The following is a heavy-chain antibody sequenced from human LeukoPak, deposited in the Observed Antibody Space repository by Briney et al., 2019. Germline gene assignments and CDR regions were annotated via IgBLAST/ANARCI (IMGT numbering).Heavy chain of an antibody. V-gene: IGHV3-7*04. CDR3: ARHNPLWGY. J-gene: IGHJ4*02. CDR1: GFTFDDYA. D-gene: IGHD1-14*01. Sequence: GGSLRLSCAASGFTFDDYAMHWVRQAPGKGLEWVANIKQDGSEKYYVDSVKGRFTISRDNAKDSLYLQMNSLRAEDTAQYYCARHNPLWGYWGQGTLVTVSS. CDR2: IKQDGSEK.